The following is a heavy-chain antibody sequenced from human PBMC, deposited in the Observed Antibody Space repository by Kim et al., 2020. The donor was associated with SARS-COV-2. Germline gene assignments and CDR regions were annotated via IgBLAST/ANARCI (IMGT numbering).Heavy chain of an antibody. V-gene: IGHV4-34*01. D-gene: IGHD4-4*01. CDR1: GGSFSGYY. Sequence: SETLSLTCAVYGGSFSGYYWSWIRQPPGKGLEWIGEINHSGSTNYNPSLKSRVTISVDTSKNQFSLKLSSVTAADTAVYYCARDTRRPRAGSTVNWFDP. CDR2: INHSGST. J-gene: IGHJ5*02. CDR3: ARDTRRPRAGSTVNWFDP.